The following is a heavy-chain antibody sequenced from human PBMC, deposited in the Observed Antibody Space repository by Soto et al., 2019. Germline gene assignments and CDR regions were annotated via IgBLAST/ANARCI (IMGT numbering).Heavy chain of an antibody. CDR1: GYTFTNYY. Sequence: GASVKVSCKASGYTFTNYYMHWVRQAPGQGLEWMGWINPNSGGTNYAQKFQGRVTMTRDTSISTAYMELSRLRSDDTAVYYCAPEYYYDSSGYYHSKYFQHWGQGTLVTVSS. J-gene: IGHJ1*01. V-gene: IGHV1-2*02. CDR2: INPNSGGT. D-gene: IGHD3-22*01. CDR3: APEYYYDSSGYYHSKYFQH.